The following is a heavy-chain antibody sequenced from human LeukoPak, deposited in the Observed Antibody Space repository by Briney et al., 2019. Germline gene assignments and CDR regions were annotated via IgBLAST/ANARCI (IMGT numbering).Heavy chain of an antibody. D-gene: IGHD3-10*01. CDR1: GYTSSSTA. Sequence: ASVKVSCKASGYTSSSTAIHWVRQAPGQGLEWMGWINPNSGGTNYAQKFQGRVTMTRDTSISTAYMELSRLRSDDTAVYYCAVLWFGEFYNWFDPWGQGTLVTVSS. CDR2: INPNSGGT. V-gene: IGHV1-2*02. CDR3: AVLWFGEFYNWFDP. J-gene: IGHJ5*02.